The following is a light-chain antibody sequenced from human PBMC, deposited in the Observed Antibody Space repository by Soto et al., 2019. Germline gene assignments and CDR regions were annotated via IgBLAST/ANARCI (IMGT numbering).Light chain of an antibody. Sequence: EIVLTQSPATLSLSPGERATLSCRASQSISRTFLAWYQQRPGQAPRLLLYGASSRATVLPDRFDGGGSGTDFTLTISRLEPEDFAVYYCQQYDSRPWTFGQGTKVEIK. CDR3: QQYDSRPWT. CDR2: GAS. J-gene: IGKJ1*01. CDR1: QSISRTF. V-gene: IGKV3-20*01.